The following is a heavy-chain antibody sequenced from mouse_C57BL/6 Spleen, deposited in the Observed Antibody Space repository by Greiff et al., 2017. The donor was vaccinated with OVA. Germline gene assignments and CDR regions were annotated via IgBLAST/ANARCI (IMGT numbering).Heavy chain of an antibody. CDR2: IDPSDSET. V-gene: IGHV1-52*01. Sequence: VQLQQSGAELVRPGSSVKLSCKASGYTFTSYWMHWVKQRPIQGLEWIGNIDPSDSETHYNQKFKDKATLTVDKSSSTAYMQLSSLTSEDSAVYYCARRGTAQATYAMDYWGQGTSVTVSS. CDR3: ARRGTAQATYAMDY. CDR1: GYTFTSYW. J-gene: IGHJ4*01. D-gene: IGHD3-2*02.